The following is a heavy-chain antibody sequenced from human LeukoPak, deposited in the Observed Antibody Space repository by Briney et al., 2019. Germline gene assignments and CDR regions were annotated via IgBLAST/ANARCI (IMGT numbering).Heavy chain of an antibody. CDR1: GYIFTSYY. CDR2: IIPIFGTA. J-gene: IGHJ4*02. CDR3: ARRHCSGGSCFDH. Sequence: GASVKVSCKASGYIFTSYYMHWVRQAPGQGLEWMVRIIPIFGTANYAQKFQGRVTITTDESTSTAYMELSSLRSEDTAVYYCARRHCSGGSCFDHWGQGTLVTVSS. D-gene: IGHD2-15*01. V-gene: IGHV1-69*05.